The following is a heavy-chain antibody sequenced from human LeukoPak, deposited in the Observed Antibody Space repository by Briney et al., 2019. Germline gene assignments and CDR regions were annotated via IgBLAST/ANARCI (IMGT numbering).Heavy chain of an antibody. D-gene: IGHD5-18*01. CDR1: GFTFSSYA. J-gene: IGHJ4*02. CDR2: IYYSGST. V-gene: IGHV4-59*01. Sequence: GSLRLSCAASGFTFSSYAMSWVRQAPGKGLEWIGYIYYSGSTNYNPSLKSRVTISVDTSKDQFSLKLSSVTAADTAVYYCARSFRAVDTAMVITYYFDYWGQGTLVTVSS. CDR3: ARSFRAVDTAMVITYYFDY.